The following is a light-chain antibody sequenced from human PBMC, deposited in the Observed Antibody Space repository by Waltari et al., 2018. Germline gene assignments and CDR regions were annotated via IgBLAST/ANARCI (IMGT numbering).Light chain of an antibody. J-gene: IGLJ2*01. CDR1: SSNIGRNT. CDR3: AAWDDSLNGAV. V-gene: IGLV1-44*01. Sequence: TQPPSASGTPGQRVTISCSGSSSNIGRNTVTWYQQLPGTAPKLLIHTNNQRPSGVPDRFSGSKSGTSASLAISGLQSEDETDYYCAAWDDSLNGAVFGGGTKLTVL. CDR2: TNN.